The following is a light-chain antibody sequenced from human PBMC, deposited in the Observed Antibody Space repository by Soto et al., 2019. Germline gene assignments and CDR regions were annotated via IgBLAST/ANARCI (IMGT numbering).Light chain of an antibody. J-gene: IGLJ3*02. V-gene: IGLV1-40*01. CDR2: GSS. CDR3: QYYDNSLSMRV. CDR1: SYNIGAGYD. Sequence: QSVLTQPPSVSGAPGPRVTISCTGPSYNIGAGYDVHWYQQLPGTAPKLLIYGSSNRPSGVPDRFSGSKSGTSASLAITGLQAEDEADYYCQYYDNSLSMRVFGVETKLTVL.